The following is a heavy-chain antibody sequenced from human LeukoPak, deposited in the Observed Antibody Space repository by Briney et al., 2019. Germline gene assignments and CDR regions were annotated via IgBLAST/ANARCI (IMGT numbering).Heavy chain of an antibody. V-gene: IGHV4-38-2*02. CDR1: GYSISSGYY. CDR3: AGRRMTRNYYDSSGYEYFQH. CDR2: IYHSGST. D-gene: IGHD3-22*01. J-gene: IGHJ1*01. Sequence: SETLSLTCTVSGYSISSGYYWGWIRQPPGKGLECIGSIYHSGSTYYNPSLKSRVTISVDTSKNQFSLKLSSVTAADTAVYYCAGRRMTRNYYDSSGYEYFQHWGQGTLVAVSS.